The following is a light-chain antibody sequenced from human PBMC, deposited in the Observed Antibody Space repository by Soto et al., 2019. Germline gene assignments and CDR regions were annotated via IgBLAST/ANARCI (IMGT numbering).Light chain of an antibody. Sequence: EIVLTQSPGTLSLSPGERATLSCRASQSVTSTYLAWYQQKPGQAPRLRIYGPSRRATDIPDRFSGSGSGTDFTLTISKLEPEDFAVYYCQLYHSSSYTFGQATKLEIE. V-gene: IGKV3-20*01. CDR3: QLYHSSSYT. CDR2: GPS. CDR1: QSVTSTY. J-gene: IGKJ2*01.